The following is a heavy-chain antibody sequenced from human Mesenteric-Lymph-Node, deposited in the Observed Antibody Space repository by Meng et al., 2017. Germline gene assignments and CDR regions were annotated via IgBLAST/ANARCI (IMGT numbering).Heavy chain of an antibody. CDR2: IKQDGSQK. CDR3: TRGAVAVDFEHFQS. Sequence: GESLKISCAASGFTFSSYAMSWVRQAPGKGLEWVANIKQDGSQKYYVDSVKGRFTISTDNAKNSLYLQMNSLRAEDTAIYYCTRGAVAVDFEHFQSWGQGTLVTVSS. J-gene: IGHJ1*01. V-gene: IGHV3-7*01. CDR1: GFTFSSYA. D-gene: IGHD6-19*01.